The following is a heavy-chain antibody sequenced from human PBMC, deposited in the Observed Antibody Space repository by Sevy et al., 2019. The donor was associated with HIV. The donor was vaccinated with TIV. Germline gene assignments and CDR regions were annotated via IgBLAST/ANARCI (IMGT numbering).Heavy chain of an antibody. Sequence: GGSLRLPCAASGFTFSGYSMNWVRQAPGKGLEWVSYISRSSSTIYYADSVKGRFTISRDNAKNSLYLQMNSLRDEDTAVYYCARERKMYDSSGYYFHFDYWAQGTLVTVSS. CDR1: GFTFSGYS. CDR3: ARERKMYDSSGYYFHFDY. J-gene: IGHJ4*02. CDR2: ISRSSSTI. D-gene: IGHD3-22*01. V-gene: IGHV3-48*02.